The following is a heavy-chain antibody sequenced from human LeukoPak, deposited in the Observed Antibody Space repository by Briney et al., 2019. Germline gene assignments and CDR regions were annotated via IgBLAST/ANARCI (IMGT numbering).Heavy chain of an antibody. CDR1: GFTFSSYC. CDR2: ISSSSSYI. V-gene: IGHV3-21*01. J-gene: IGHJ4*02. CDR3: ARDDIGSYYYFDY. Sequence: GGSLRLSCAASGFTFSSYCMNWVRQAPGKGLEWVSSISSSSSYIYYADSVKGRFTISRDNAKNSLYLQMNSLRAEDTAVYYCARDDIGSYYYFDYWGQGTLVTVSS. D-gene: IGHD1-26*01.